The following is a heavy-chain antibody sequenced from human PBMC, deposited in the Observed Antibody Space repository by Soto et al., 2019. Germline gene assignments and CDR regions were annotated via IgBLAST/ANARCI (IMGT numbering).Heavy chain of an antibody. CDR2: IYHGGST. D-gene: IGHD1-26*01. J-gene: IGHJ5*02. CDR3: ARCGNYIGDGFDP. Sequence: QVQLQESGPGLVKPSGTLSLTCAVSGGSITSTNWWSWVRQPPGKGLEWIGEIYHGGSTNYNASLKSRVTISVDKSKNQFSLRLTSVTAADTAVYYCARCGNYIGDGFDPWGQGTLVTVSS. CDR1: GGSITSTNW. V-gene: IGHV4-4*02.